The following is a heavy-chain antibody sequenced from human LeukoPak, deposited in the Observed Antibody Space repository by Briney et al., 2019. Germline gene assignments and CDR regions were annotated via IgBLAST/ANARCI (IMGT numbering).Heavy chain of an antibody. CDR1: GGSISSSSYY. V-gene: IGHV4-39*07. CDR3: ARLWELRPGDY. J-gene: IGHJ4*02. CDR2: IYYSGST. Sequence: SETLSLTCTVSGGSISSSSYYWGWIRQPPGKGLEWIGSIYYSGSTYYNPSLKSRITISVDTSKNQFSLKLSSVTAADTAVYYCARLWELRPGDYWGQGTLVTVSS. D-gene: IGHD1-26*01.